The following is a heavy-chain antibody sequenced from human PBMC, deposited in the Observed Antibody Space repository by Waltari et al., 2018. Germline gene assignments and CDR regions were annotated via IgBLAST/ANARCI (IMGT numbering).Heavy chain of an antibody. CDR2: ISGSGGST. CDR3: AKDGRGYCSGGSCPFDY. CDR1: GFTFSSYA. D-gene: IGHD2-15*01. V-gene: IGHV3-23*01. Sequence: EVQLLESGGGLVQPGGSLRLSCAASGFTFSSYAMSWVRQAPGKGLEWVSAISGSGGSTYYADSVKGRFTISRDNSKNTLYLQMNSLRAEDTAVYYCAKDGRGYCSGGSCPFDYWGQGTLVTVSS. J-gene: IGHJ4*02.